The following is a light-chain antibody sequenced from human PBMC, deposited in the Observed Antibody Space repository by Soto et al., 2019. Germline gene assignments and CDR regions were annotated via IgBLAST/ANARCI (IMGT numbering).Light chain of an antibody. Sequence: EIVLTQSPATLSLSPGERATLSCRASQSVSSYLAWYQQKPGQAPRLLIYDASNRATGIPARFSGSGSGTDLTITTSSLEPEDFAVYYCQQRSNWPRTFGQGTKLEIK. CDR1: QSVSSY. J-gene: IGKJ2*01. V-gene: IGKV3-11*01. CDR3: QQRSNWPRT. CDR2: DAS.